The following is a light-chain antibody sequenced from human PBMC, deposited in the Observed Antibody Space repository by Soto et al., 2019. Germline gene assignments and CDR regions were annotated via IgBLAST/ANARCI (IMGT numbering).Light chain of an antibody. V-gene: IGKV3-20*01. CDR1: QIVGGDT. CDR2: GAS. CDR3: QQYDSFSVT. Sequence: SVLTQSPGTLSLSPGERATLSCRASQIVGGDTLAWFQQRPGQAPRLVIYGASNRAAGIPDRFSGSGSGTDFTLTISSLQPDDFATYCCQQYDSFSVTFGQGTKVDIK. J-gene: IGKJ1*01.